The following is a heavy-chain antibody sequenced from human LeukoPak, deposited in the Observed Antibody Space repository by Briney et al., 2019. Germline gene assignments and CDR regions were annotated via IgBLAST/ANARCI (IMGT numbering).Heavy chain of an antibody. CDR3: VHRRIYSPFDY. CDR1: GFSLSTSGVG. CDR2: IYWDDDK. Sequence: SGPTLVNPTQTLTLTCTFSGFSLSTSGVGVGWIRQPPGKALEWLALIYWDDDKRYTSSLKSRLTLTKDTSNNQVVLTMTNVAPVDTATYYCVHRRIYSPFDYWGQGALVTVSS. D-gene: IGHD4-11*01. J-gene: IGHJ4*02. V-gene: IGHV2-5*02.